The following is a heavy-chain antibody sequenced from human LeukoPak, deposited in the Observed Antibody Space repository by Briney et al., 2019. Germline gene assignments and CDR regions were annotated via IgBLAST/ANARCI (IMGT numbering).Heavy chain of an antibody. CDR2: IYSSGST. CDR3: ASGYSGYDGVDY. Sequence: SETLSLTCTVSGDSISSSSYFWGWIRQPPGKGLEWIGSIYSSGSTYYNPSLKSRVTISVDTSKNQFSLKLSSVTAADTAVYYCASGYSGYDGVDYWGQGTLVTVSS. V-gene: IGHV4-39*07. D-gene: IGHD5-12*01. CDR1: GDSISSSSYF. J-gene: IGHJ4*02.